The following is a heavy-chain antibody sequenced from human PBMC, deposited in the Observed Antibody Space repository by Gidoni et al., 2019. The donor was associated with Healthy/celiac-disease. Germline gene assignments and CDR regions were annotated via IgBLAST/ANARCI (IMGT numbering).Heavy chain of an antibody. CDR1: GGSFSGYY. CDR2: INHSGST. V-gene: IGHV4-34*01. J-gene: IGHJ6*02. Sequence: QVQLQQWGAGLLKPSETLPLTCAVYGGSFSGYYWSWIRQPPGKGLEWIGEINHSGSTNYNPSLKSRVTISVDTSKNQFSLKLSSVTAADTAVYYCARGGLTVTTLRRYYYGMDIWGQGTTVTVSS. D-gene: IGHD4-4*01. CDR3: ARGGLTVTTLRRYYYGMDI.